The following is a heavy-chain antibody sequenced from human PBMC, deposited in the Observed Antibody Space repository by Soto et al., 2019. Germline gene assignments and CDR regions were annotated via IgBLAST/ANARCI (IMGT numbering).Heavy chain of an antibody. CDR3: LRVVSNDAGS. Sequence: SQTLSLTCAISGDSVSSPSATWEWISQSPSRGLEWLGRTRYTSKWSYEYALSVKGRITISPDTSNTHFSLQLDSVTPEDTAVYYCLRVVSNDAGSWGQGTLVTVSS. J-gene: IGHJ5*02. CDR1: GDSVSSPSAT. CDR2: TRYTSKWSY. D-gene: IGHD1-1*01. V-gene: IGHV6-1*01.